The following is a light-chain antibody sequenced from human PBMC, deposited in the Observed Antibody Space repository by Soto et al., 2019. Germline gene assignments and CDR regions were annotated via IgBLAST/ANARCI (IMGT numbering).Light chain of an antibody. V-gene: IGKV3-15*01. J-gene: IGKJ3*01. CDR3: QHYSNWPPT. Sequence: EVVMTQSPATLSVSPGERVTLSCRASESVHRNLAWYQQKPGQGPSLLIYYASTRATGVPDRFTGSRSGTEFTLTISSLQSEDFGLYHCQHYSNWPPTFGPGTKGEIK. CDR2: YAS. CDR1: ESVHRN.